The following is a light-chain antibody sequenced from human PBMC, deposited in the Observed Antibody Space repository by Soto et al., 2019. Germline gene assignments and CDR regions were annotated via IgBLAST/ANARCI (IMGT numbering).Light chain of an antibody. CDR1: QSVFYRSKNRNY. CDR2: WAS. Sequence: VLTKPPDSLAVSLGEGATTNSKSSQSVFYRSKNRNYLAWYQQKPGQAPKLLIYWASTREPGVPDRFSGSGSGTDFTLTISSLQAEDVAVYYCQQYDDTPWTFGQGTKVEIK. V-gene: IGKV4-1*01. J-gene: IGKJ1*01. CDR3: QQYDDTPWT.